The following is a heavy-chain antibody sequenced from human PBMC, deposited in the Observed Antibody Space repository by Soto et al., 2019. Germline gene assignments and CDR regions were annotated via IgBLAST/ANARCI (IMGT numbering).Heavy chain of an antibody. CDR3: ARILAAAGTFDY. CDR1: GDIVSSNSAT. J-gene: IGHJ4*02. D-gene: IGHD6-13*01. Sequence: SQTLSLTCAISGDIVSSNSATWNWIRQSPSRGLEWLGRTYYRSKWYNDYALSVKSRITINPDTSENQFSLQLNSVTPEDTAVYYCARILAAAGTFDYWGQGTLVTVSS. CDR2: TYYRSKWYN. V-gene: IGHV6-1*01.